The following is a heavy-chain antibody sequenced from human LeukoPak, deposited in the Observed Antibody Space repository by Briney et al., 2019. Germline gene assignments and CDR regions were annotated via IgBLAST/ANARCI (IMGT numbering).Heavy chain of an antibody. D-gene: IGHD3-22*01. CDR2: MNPNSGNT. Sequence: ASVKVSCKASGGTFSSYAISWVRQATGQGLEWMGWMNPNSGNTGYAQKFQGRVTMTRNTSISTAYMELSSLRSEDTAVYYCARGEDSSGGDYWGQGTLVTVSS. V-gene: IGHV1-8*02. J-gene: IGHJ4*02. CDR1: GGTFSSYA. CDR3: ARGEDSSGGDY.